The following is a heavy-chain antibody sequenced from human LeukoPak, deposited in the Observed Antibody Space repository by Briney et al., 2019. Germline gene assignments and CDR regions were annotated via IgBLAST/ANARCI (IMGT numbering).Heavy chain of an antibody. D-gene: IGHD4-17*01. Sequence: PGGSLRLSCAASGFTFSSYSMNWVRQAPGKGLEWVAVISYDGSNKYYADSVKGRFTISRDNSKNTLYLQMNSLRAEDTAVYYCARRAAPTVTTWGYYMDVWGKGTTVTVSS. CDR2: ISYDGSNK. V-gene: IGHV3-30*03. J-gene: IGHJ6*03. CDR3: ARRAAPTVTTWGYYMDV. CDR1: GFTFSSYS.